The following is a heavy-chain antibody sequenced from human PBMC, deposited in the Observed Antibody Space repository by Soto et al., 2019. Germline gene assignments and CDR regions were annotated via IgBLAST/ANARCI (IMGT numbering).Heavy chain of an antibody. CDR3: ATYYYGSGSSFDY. CDR1: GFIFSDYY. Sequence: PGGSLRLSCAASGFIFSDYYMTWIRQAPGKGLEWVSYIGVTDNTIYYADSVKGRFTISRDNAENSLYLQMNSLRAEDTAVYYCATYYYGSGSSFDYWGQGTLVTVSS. V-gene: IGHV3-11*01. CDR2: IGVTDNTI. D-gene: IGHD3-10*01. J-gene: IGHJ4*02.